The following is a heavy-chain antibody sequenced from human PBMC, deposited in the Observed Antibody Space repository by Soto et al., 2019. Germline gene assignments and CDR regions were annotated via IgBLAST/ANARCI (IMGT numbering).Heavy chain of an antibody. V-gene: IGHV3-21*06. J-gene: IGHJ4*02. CDR1: VVSVSDYR. D-gene: IGHD1-26*01. Sequence: GGSLRLYCVVSVVSVSDYRMNWVRQAPGKGLEWVSLITGNSEYKYYAGSVKGRFTVSRDNAKNSLYLQMNSLTVEDTAVYYCARSGELLQTFDSWGQGTLVTVSS. CDR2: ITGNSEYK. CDR3: ARSGELLQTFDS.